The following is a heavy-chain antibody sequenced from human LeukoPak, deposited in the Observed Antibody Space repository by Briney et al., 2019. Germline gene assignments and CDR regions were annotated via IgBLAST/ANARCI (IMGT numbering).Heavy chain of an antibody. CDR3: ARVGGGRYCSGGSCPDY. V-gene: IGHV1-46*01. J-gene: IGHJ4*02. CDR2: INPSGGST. CDR1: GYTFTSYY. D-gene: IGHD2-15*01. Sequence: ASVKVSCKASGYTFTSYYMHWVRQAPGQGLEWMGIINPSGGSTSYAQKFQGRVTMTRDMSTSTVYMELSSLRSDDTAVYYCARVGGGRYCSGGSCPDYWGQGTLVTVSS.